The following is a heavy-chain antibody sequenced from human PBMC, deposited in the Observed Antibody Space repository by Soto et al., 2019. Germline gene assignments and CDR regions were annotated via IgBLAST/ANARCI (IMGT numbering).Heavy chain of an antibody. D-gene: IGHD3-9*01. J-gene: IGHJ5*02. CDR2: INHSGST. Sequence: PSETLSLTCAVYGGSFSGYYWSWIRQPPGKGLEWIGEINHSGSTNYNPSLKSRVTISVDTSKNQFSLKLSSVTAADTAVYYCAREAVLRYFDWSLGGNWFDPWGQGALVTVSS. CDR1: GGSFSGYY. CDR3: AREAVLRYFDWSLGGNWFDP. V-gene: IGHV4-34*01.